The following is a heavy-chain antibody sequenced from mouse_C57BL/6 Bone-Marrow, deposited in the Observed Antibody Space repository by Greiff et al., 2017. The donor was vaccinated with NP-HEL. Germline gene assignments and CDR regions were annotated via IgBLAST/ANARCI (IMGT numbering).Heavy chain of an antibody. V-gene: IGHV1-64*01. Sequence: QVQLQQPGAELVKPGASVKLSCKASGYTFTSYWMHWVKQRPGQGLEWIGMIHPNSGSTNYNEKFKSKATLTVDKSSSTAYMQLSSLTSEDSAVYYCARRGWLPYSHFDYWGQGTTLTVSS. CDR2: IHPNSGST. J-gene: IGHJ2*01. D-gene: IGHD2-3*01. CDR3: ARRGWLPYSHFDY. CDR1: GYTFTSYW.